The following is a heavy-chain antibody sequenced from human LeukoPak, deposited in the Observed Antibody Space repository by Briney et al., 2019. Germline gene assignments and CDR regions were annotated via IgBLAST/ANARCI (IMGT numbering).Heavy chain of an antibody. J-gene: IGHJ3*02. CDR2: IYYSGST. CDR1: GGSISSYY. D-gene: IGHD3-22*01. V-gene: IGHV4-59*01. Sequence: SETLSLTCTVSGGSISSYYWSWIRQPPGKGLEWIGYIYYSGSTNYNPSLKSRVTISVDTSENQFSLKLSSVTAADTAVYYCARDRGYYDSSGYYYGAFDIWGQGTMVTVSS. CDR3: ARDRGYYDSSGYYYGAFDI.